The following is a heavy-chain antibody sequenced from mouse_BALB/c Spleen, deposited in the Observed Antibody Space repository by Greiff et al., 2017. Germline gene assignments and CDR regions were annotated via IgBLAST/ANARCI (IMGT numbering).Heavy chain of an antibody. CDR2: ISSGGSYT. CDR3: ARPHYYGSSYWFAY. V-gene: IGHV5-9-3*01. D-gene: IGHD1-1*01. CDR1: GFTFSSYA. Sequence: EVQLVESGGGLVKPGGSLKLSCAASGFTFSSYAMSWVRQTPEKRLEWVATISSGGSYTYYPDSVKGRFTISRDNAKNTLYLQMSSLRSEDTAMYYCARPHYYGSSYWFAYWGQGTLVTVSA. J-gene: IGHJ3*01.